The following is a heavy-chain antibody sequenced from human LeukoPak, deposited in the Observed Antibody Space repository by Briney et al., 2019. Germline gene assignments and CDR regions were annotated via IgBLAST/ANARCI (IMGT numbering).Heavy chain of an antibody. CDR3: ARESRRITMVRGFDMDV. CDR2: IKEDGSQK. Sequence: PGGSLRLSCAASGFTFSSYWMHWVRRAPGKGLEWVANIKEDGSQKYFVDSVKGRFTISRDNAKNSLYLQMNSLRAEDTAVYYCARESRRITMVRGFDMDVWGKGTTVTVSS. V-gene: IGHV3-7*03. D-gene: IGHD3-10*01. CDR1: GFTFSSYW. J-gene: IGHJ6*04.